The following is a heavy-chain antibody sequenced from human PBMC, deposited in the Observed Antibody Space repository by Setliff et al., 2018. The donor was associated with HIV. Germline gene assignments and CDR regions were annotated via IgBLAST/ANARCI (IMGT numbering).Heavy chain of an antibody. J-gene: IGHJ3*02. Sequence: PSETLSLTCAVYGGSFSDYYWSWIRQPPGEGLEWIGEINHSGSTNYNPSLKRRVTISVDTSKKQFSLKLSSVTAADTAVYFCARRQSYYDILNGRAFDALDIWGQGTKVTVSS. CDR2: INHSGST. D-gene: IGHD3-9*01. V-gene: IGHV4-34*01. CDR1: GGSFSDYY. CDR3: ARRQSYYDILNGRAFDALDI.